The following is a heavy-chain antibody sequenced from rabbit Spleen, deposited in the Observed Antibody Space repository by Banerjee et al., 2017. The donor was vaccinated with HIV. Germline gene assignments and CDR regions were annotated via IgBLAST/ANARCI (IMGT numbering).Heavy chain of an antibody. CDR1: GFSFSRDYY. CDR3: ARDTSSSFSTYGMDL. V-gene: IGHV1S45*01. D-gene: IGHD1-1*01. J-gene: IGHJ6*01. Sequence: QEQLVESGGGLVKPGASLTLTCKASGFSFSRDYYMCWVRQAPGKGLECGACIYPGSSDSTYYANWAKGWLTISKASSSMVTLQMTSLTVADTATYFCARDTSSSFSTYGMDLWGPGTLVTVS. CDR2: IYPGSSDST.